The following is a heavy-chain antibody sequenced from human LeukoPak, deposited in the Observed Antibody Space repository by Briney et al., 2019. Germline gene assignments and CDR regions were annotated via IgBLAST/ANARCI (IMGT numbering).Heavy chain of an antibody. CDR3: ARSRIQLWLRWFDP. D-gene: IGHD5-18*01. V-gene: IGHV4-34*01. J-gene: IGHJ5*02. Sequence: NSSETLSLTCAVYGGSFSGYYWSWIRQPPGKGLEWIGEINHSGSTNYNPSLKSRVTISVDTSKNQFSLKLSSVTAADTAVYYCARSRIQLWLRWFDPWGQGTLVTVSS. CDR1: GGSFSGYY. CDR2: INHSGST.